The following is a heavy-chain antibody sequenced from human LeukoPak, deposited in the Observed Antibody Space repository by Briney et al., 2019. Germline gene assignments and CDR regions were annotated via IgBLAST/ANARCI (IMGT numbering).Heavy chain of an antibody. CDR2: IYYSGST. D-gene: IGHD3-22*01. Sequence: PSETLSLTCAVYGGSFSGYYWSWIRQPPGKGLEWIGSIYYSGSTYYNPSLKSRVTISVDTSKNQFSLKLSSVTAADTAVYYCARAPYYYDSSGYFPYYFDYWGQGTLVTVSS. CDR1: GGSFSGYY. V-gene: IGHV4-34*01. J-gene: IGHJ4*02. CDR3: ARAPYYYDSSGYFPYYFDY.